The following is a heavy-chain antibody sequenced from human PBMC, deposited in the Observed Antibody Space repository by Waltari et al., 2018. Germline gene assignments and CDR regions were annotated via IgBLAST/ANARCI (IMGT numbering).Heavy chain of an antibody. CDR1: GGSISSATYS. D-gene: IGHD3-22*01. CDR3: ARGGYYYTSFDS. CDR2: VYSSGST. J-gene: IGHJ4*02. Sequence: QVQLQESGPGLVKPSQTLSLTCTVSGGSISSATYSWSWIRQPAGKGLEWIGRVYSSGSTNYSPSLKSRVTISVDTSKNQFSLKLSSVTAADTAVYYCARGGYYYTSFDSWGQGTLVTVSS. V-gene: IGHV4-61*02.